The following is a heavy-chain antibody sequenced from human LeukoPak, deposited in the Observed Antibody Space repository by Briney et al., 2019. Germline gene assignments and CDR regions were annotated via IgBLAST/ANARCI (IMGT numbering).Heavy chain of an antibody. CDR2: ISSSSSTI. CDR3: ARDFHRRLYDSSGYYPY. D-gene: IGHD3-22*01. Sequence: PGGSLRLSCAVSGFTFSSYSMNWVRQDPGKGLEWVSYISSSSSTIHYADSVKGRFTISRDNAKNSLYLQMNSLRAEDTAVYYCARDFHRRLYDSSGYYPYWGQGTLVTVSS. CDR1: GFTFSSYS. J-gene: IGHJ4*02. V-gene: IGHV3-48*01.